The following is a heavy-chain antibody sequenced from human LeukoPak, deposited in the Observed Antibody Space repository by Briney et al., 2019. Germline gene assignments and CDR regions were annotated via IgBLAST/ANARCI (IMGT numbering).Heavy chain of an antibody. CDR2: ISGSGGDT. J-gene: IGHJ3*02. V-gene: IGHV3-23*01. CDR3: ARARSSYGYGDAFDI. D-gene: IGHD5-18*01. Sequence: GGSLRLSCAASRFTFSIYAMSWVRQAPGNGLEWVSGISGSGGDTYYADSVKGRFTISRDNSKNTLYLQMNSLRAEDTAVYYCARARSSYGYGDAFDIWGQGTMVTVSS. CDR1: RFTFSIYA.